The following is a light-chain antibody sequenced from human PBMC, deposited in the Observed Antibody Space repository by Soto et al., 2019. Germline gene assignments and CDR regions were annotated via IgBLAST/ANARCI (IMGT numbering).Light chain of an antibody. CDR2: EVT. J-gene: IGLJ1*01. CDR3: SSYSSVGTVV. V-gene: IGLV2-14*01. CDR1: SSDIGGYNY. Sequence: QSVLTQPASVSGSPGQSITISCTGTSSDIGGYNYVSWYQQHPGKAPRVMIYEVTNRPSGVSTRFSGSKTGNTASLTISGLQPEDEAYYYCSSYSSVGTVVFGSGTKGTVL.